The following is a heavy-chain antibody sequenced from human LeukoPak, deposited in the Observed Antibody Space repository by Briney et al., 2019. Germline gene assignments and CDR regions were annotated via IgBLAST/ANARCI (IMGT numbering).Heavy chain of an antibody. Sequence: ASVKVSCKASGYTFTSYGISWVRQAPGQGLEWMGWISAYNGNTNYAQKLQGRVTMTTDTSTSTAYMELRSLRSDDTAVYYCARAVTMVRGAIISNLKSFDYWGQGTLVTVSS. CDR3: ARAVTMVRGAIISNLKSFDY. CDR2: ISAYNGNT. CDR1: GYTFTSYG. D-gene: IGHD3-10*01. V-gene: IGHV1-18*01. J-gene: IGHJ4*02.